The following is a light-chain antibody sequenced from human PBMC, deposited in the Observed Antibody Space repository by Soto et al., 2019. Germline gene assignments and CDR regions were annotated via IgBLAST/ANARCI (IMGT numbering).Light chain of an antibody. CDR2: LNSDGSH. J-gene: IGLJ3*02. V-gene: IGLV4-69*01. CDR1: SGHSSYA. Sequence: QPVLTQSPSASASPGASVTLTCTLSSGHSSYAIAWHQQQPEKGPRYLMKLNSDGSHSKGDGIPDRFSGSSSGAERYLTICSLQSEDEADYYCQTWGTGIRVFGGGTKLTVL. CDR3: QTWGTGIRV.